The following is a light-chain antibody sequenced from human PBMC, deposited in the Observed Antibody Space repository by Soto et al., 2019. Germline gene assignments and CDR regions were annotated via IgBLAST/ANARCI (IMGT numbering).Light chain of an antibody. CDR3: QSYDSSNHGV. CDR1: SGSIASNY. CDR2: EDN. V-gene: IGLV6-57*01. J-gene: IGLJ3*02. Sequence: NFMLTQPHSVSESPGKTVTISCTRSSGSIASNYVQWYQQRPGSSPTTVIYEDNQRPSGVPDRFSGSIDSSSNSASLTITGLKTEDEAAYYCQSYDSSNHGVFGGGTKLTVI.